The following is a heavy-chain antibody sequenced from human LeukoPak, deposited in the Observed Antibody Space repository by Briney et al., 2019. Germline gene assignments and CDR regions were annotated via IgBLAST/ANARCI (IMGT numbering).Heavy chain of an antibody. CDR1: GGSFSGYY. D-gene: IGHD3-22*01. Sequence: PSETLSLTCAVYGGSFSGYYWSWIRQPPGEGLEWIGEINHSGSTNYNPSLKSRVTISVDTSKNQFSLKLSSVTAADTAVYYCARARRLLLAVLDYWGQETLVTVSS. CDR2: INHSGST. V-gene: IGHV4-34*01. J-gene: IGHJ4*02. CDR3: ARARRLLLAVLDY.